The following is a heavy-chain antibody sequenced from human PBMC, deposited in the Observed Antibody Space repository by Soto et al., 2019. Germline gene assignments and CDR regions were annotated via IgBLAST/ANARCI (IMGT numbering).Heavy chain of an antibody. CDR2: ISSSSYI. CDR3: ARVGYYYGSGSYRGGDYFDY. CDR1: GSTFNIYS. J-gene: IGHJ4*02. D-gene: IGHD3-10*01. V-gene: IGHV3-21*01. Sequence: GGSLRLSCVASGSTFNIYSMIWVRQAPGKGLEWVSSISSSSYIYYADSVKGRFTISRDNAKNSLFLQMNSLRAEDTAVYYCARVGYYYGSGSYRGGDYFDYWGQGTLVTVSS.